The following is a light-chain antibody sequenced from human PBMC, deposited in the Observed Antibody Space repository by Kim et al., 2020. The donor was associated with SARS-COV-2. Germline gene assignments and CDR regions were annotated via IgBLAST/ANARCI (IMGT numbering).Light chain of an antibody. V-gene: IGKV3-11*01. J-gene: IGKJ1*01. CDR1: QSISKY. Sequence: FSPGKRASLSCRASQSISKYLGWYQQKPGQAPRLLIWDASNRATGVPARFSGSGSGTDFTLAISSLEPEDFAIYYCQQRNNWPWTFGQGTKVDIK. CDR2: DAS. CDR3: QQRNNWPWT.